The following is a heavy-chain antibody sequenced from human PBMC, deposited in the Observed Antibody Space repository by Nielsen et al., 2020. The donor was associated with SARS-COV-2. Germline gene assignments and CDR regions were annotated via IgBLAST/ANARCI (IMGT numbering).Heavy chain of an antibody. J-gene: IGHJ6*03. D-gene: IGHD3-10*01. V-gene: IGHV1-18*01. Sequence: WVRQAPGQGLEWMGWISAYNGNTNYAQKLQGRVTMTTDTSTSTAYMELRSLRSDDTAVYYCAREYGSGSYYNVVYYYYMDVWGKGTTGTVSS. CDR2: ISAYNGNT. CDR3: AREYGSGSYYNVVYYYYMDV.